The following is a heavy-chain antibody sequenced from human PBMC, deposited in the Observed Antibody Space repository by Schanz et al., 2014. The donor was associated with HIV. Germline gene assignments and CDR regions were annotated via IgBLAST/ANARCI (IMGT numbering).Heavy chain of an antibody. V-gene: IGHV4-34*01. CDR2: INHRGIT. CDR1: GGSFSAYY. Sequence: QVQLHQWGAGLLKPSETLSLTCAVYGGSFSAYYWSWIRQPPGKGLGWIGEINHRGITNYNPSLESRVTKSMYTSKNQFSLKLNSATAADTTTYYCARGPWAGSGSYPLDYWGQGTLVTVSS. D-gene: IGHD3-10*01. J-gene: IGHJ4*02. CDR3: ARGPWAGSGSYPLDY.